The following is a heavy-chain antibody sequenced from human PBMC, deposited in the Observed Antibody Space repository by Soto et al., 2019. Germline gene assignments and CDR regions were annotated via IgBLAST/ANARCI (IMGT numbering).Heavy chain of an antibody. Sequence: QVQLVQSGAEVKKPGSSVNVSCKASGGTFSNHLISWVRQAPGQRLEWMGTIIPLFGTLNYAQKLQGRVTLSADRSTSTAYMALSSLRSDDTAVYYCASGSLYGSGSYPVDYWGQGTLVTVSS. J-gene: IGHJ4*01. D-gene: IGHD3-10*01. CDR2: IIPLFGTL. V-gene: IGHV1-69*08. CDR1: GGTFSNHL. CDR3: ASGSLYGSGSYPVDY.